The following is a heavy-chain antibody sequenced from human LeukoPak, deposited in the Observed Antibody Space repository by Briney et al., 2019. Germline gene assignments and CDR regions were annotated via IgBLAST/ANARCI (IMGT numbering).Heavy chain of an antibody. V-gene: IGHV3-23*01. D-gene: IGHD3-22*01. J-gene: IGHJ4*02. CDR3: AKRDTSGSYFFDS. CDR2: VNTNGAYT. CDR1: GFTFSSYD. Sequence: GRSLRLSCAGSGFTFSSYDMSWVRQAPGKGLEWVSSVNTNGAYTFYADSVRGRFTISRDNSRNTLYLQMNSLSAEDTAIFYCAKRDTSGSYFFDSWGQGTLVTVSS.